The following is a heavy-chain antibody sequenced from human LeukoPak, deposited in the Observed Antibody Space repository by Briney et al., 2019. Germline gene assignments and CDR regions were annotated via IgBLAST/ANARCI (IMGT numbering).Heavy chain of an antibody. J-gene: IGHJ4*02. CDR2: IYYSGST. D-gene: IGHD6-13*01. Sequence: SETLSLTCTVSGGSVSSGSYYWSWIRQPPGKGLEWIGYIYYSGSTYYNPSLKSRVTISVDTSKNQFSLKLSSVTAADTAVYYCATDSAAAGIFNYWGQGTLVTVSS. CDR3: ATDSAAAGIFNY. V-gene: IGHV4-31*03. CDR1: GGSVSSGSYY.